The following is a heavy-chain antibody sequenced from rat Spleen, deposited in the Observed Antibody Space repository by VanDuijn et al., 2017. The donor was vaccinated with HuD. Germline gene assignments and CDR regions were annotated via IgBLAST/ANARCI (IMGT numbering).Heavy chain of an antibody. D-gene: IGHD4-3*01. Sequence: EVQLVESDGGLVQPGRSLKLSCAASGFTFSDYYMTWVRQAPPKGLEWVATIIYDGTRTFYRDSVKGRFTISRDNAKSTLYLQMESLRSEDTATYYCARHGRGGTTYHYVMDVWGQGASVTVSS. CDR3: ARHGRGGTTYHYVMDV. CDR2: IIYDGTRT. CDR1: GFTFSDYY. V-gene: IGHV5-29*01. J-gene: IGHJ4*01.